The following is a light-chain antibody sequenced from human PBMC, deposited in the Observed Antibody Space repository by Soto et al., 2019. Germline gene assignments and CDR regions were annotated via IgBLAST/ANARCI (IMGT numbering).Light chain of an antibody. CDR1: QSISSN. CDR2: GAS. Sequence: ERVLISSPATLSKYQGERAALSCRASQSISSNLAWYQQKPGQPPRLLISGASTRATGVPATFSGSGSGTNFTLTISSLQSEDFAVYYCQQYNSWPLTFGGGTKVDIK. J-gene: IGKJ4*01. V-gene: IGKV3-15*01. CDR3: QQYNSWPLT.